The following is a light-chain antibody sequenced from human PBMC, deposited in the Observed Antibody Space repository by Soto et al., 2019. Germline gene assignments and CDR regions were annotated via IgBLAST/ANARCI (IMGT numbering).Light chain of an antibody. Sequence: DVKMSQSPSTLSASVGDRVTITCRASQSISNWLAWYQQKPGKAPKLLIYLASSLESGVPSRFSGSGSGTEFTLTISNLQPDDFATYYCQQSNTYSWTFGQGTKVAIK. V-gene: IGKV1-5*03. CDR2: LAS. CDR1: QSISNW. J-gene: IGKJ1*01. CDR3: QQSNTYSWT.